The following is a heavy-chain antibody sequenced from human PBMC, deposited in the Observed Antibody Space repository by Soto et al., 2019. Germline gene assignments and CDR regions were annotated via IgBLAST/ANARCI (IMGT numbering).Heavy chain of an antibody. Sequence: QVQLQESGPGLVKPSETLSLTCTVSGGSVSSGSYYWSWIRQPPGKGLEWIGYIYYSGSTNYNPPLRSRPTIPVAPSKTRSPLKLGSVTAGDTAVYSCARDGGPAAGRGRWYFDLWGRGTLVTVSS. V-gene: IGHV4-61*01. D-gene: IGHD6-13*01. CDR3: ARDGGPAAGRGRWYFDL. CDR1: GGSVSSGSYY. J-gene: IGHJ2*01. CDR2: IYYSGST.